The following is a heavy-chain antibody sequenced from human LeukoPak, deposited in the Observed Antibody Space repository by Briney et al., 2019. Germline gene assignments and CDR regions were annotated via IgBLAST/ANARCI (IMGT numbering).Heavy chain of an antibody. Sequence: GGSLRLSCAASGFTFSSCEMNWVRQAPGKGLEWVSYISSSGSTIYYADSVKGRFTISRDNAKNSLYLQMNSLRAEDTAVYYCARVSPQQLVFDYWGQGTLVTVSS. J-gene: IGHJ4*02. V-gene: IGHV3-48*03. CDR3: ARVSPQQLVFDY. D-gene: IGHD6-13*01. CDR2: ISSSGSTI. CDR1: GFTFSSCE.